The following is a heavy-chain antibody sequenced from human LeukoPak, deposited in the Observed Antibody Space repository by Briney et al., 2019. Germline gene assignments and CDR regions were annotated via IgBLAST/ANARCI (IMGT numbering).Heavy chain of an antibody. CDR1: GASMRDHY. CDR3: ATSFRSGWGFDS. J-gene: IGHJ4*02. V-gene: IGHV4-59*11. D-gene: IGHD6-19*01. CDR2: MYYMLNA. Sequence: PSETLSLTCAVSGASMRDHYWTWIRQPPGKGLEWIGSMYYMLNANSYNPSLKSRVSISVDTPDNQFSLKLKSVTAADTAVYYCATSFRSGWGFDSWGQGTLVTVSS.